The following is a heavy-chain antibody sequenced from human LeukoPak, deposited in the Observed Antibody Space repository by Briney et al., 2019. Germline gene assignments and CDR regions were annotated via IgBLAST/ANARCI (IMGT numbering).Heavy chain of an antibody. CDR1: GGSISSGDYY. D-gene: IGHD6-19*01. CDR2: IYYSGSN. Sequence: PSQTLSLTCTVSGGSISSGDYYWSWHRQHPGKGLEWLGYIYYSGSNSYNPSLKSRVTISVDTSKNQFSLKLSSATAADTAVYYCARDLIAVAGTRGYYGMDVWGQGTTVTVSS. J-gene: IGHJ6*02. V-gene: IGHV4-31*03. CDR3: ARDLIAVAGTRGYYGMDV.